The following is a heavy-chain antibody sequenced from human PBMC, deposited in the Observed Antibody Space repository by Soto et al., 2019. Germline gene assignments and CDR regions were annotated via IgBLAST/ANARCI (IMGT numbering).Heavy chain of an antibody. V-gene: IGHV3-23*01. CDR3: AAFKSTSPVSYYYYGMDV. D-gene: IGHD1-1*01. Sequence: GGFLRLSCAASGFTFSSYAMSWVRQAPGKGLEWVSAISGSGGSTYYADSVKGRFTISRDNSKNTLYLQMNSLRAEDTAVYYCAAFKSTSPVSYYYYGMDVWGQGTTVTVSS. J-gene: IGHJ6*02. CDR1: GFTFSSYA. CDR2: ISGSGGST.